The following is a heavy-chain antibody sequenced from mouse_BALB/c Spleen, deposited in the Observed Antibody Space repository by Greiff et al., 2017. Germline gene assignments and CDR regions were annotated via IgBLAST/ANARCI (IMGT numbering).Heavy chain of an antibody. J-gene: IGHJ1*01. Sequence: EVKLMESGPELVKPGASVKVSCKASGYAFTSYNMYWVKQSHGKSLEWIGYIDPYNGGTSYNQKFKGKATLTVDKSSSTAYMHLNSLTSEDSAVYYCARFGNYGYFDVWGAGTTVTVSS. D-gene: IGHD2-1*01. CDR2: IDPYNGGT. V-gene: IGHV1S135*01. CDR1: GYAFTSYN. CDR3: ARFGNYGYFDV.